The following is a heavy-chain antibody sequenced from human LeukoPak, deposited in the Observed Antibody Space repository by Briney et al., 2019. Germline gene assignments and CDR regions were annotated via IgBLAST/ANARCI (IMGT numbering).Heavy chain of an antibody. CDR2: IRSSSSTI. D-gene: IGHD3-22*01. CDR1: GFTFSSYS. Sequence: PGGSLRPSCAPSGFTFSSYSMNWVRQPPGKGREWVSYIRSSSSTIHHADSVKGRFTISRDNAKNSLYLQMNSLRTEDTAVCYCARDTDTSYDDSSGYDAFDIWGQGTMVTVSS. CDR3: ARDTDTSYDDSSGYDAFDI. V-gene: IGHV3-48*01. J-gene: IGHJ3*02.